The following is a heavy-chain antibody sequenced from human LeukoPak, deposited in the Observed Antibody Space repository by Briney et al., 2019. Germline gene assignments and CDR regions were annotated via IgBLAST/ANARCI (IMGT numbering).Heavy chain of an antibody. Sequence: QPGGSLRLSCTASGFTFSSYEMNWVRQAPGKGLEWLSYVSRDGSTIYYADSVKGRFTISRDNAENSLYLQMNSLRAEDTAVYYCARIMTTMTTLDYWGQGTLVTVSS. CDR1: GFTFSSYE. D-gene: IGHD4-17*01. J-gene: IGHJ4*02. CDR2: VSRDGSTI. V-gene: IGHV3-48*03. CDR3: ARIMTTMTTLDY.